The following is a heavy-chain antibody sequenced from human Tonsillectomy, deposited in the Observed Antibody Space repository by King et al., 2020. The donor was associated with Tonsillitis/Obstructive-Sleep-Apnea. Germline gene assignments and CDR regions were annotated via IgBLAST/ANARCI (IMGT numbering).Heavy chain of an antibody. Sequence: HVQLVQSGAEVKKPGASVKGYCKASGYTFTSYYMHWVRQAPGQGLEWMGIINPSGGSTRYAQKFQGRVTMTRDTSTSTVYMELSSLRSEDTAVYYCARGLRFLEWPASRADAFDIWGQGTMVTVSS. CDR2: INPSGGST. D-gene: IGHD3-3*01. CDR1: GYTFTSYY. J-gene: IGHJ3*02. CDR3: ARGLRFLEWPASRADAFDI. V-gene: IGHV1-46*01.